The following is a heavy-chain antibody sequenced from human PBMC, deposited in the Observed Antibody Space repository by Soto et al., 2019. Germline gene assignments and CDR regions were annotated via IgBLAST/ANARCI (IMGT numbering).Heavy chain of an antibody. CDR3: ARRIVATETFDY. CDR1: GASISSSTYS. V-gene: IGHV4-39*01. CDR2: FSYSESA. D-gene: IGHD5-12*01. Sequence: SETLSLTCAVSGASISSSTYSWGWIRQPPGKGLEWIGSFSYSESAYYNSSLKSRVTMSVDTSKNQFSLKLRSVTAADTAVYYCARRIVATETFDYWGQGTLVTVSS. J-gene: IGHJ4*02.